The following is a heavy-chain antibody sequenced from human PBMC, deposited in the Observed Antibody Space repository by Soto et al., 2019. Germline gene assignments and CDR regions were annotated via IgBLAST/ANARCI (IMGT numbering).Heavy chain of an antibody. CDR2: ISYDGSNK. CDR1: EITFRRYA. J-gene: IGHJ5*02. Sequence: GGSPRLSLAAPEITFRRYAMHWGRPAPGKGLEWVAVISYDGSNKYYADSVKGRFTISRDNSKNTLYLQMNSLRAEDTAVYYCARDWRLLEWSGGFDPWGQGTLVTVSS. D-gene: IGHD3-3*01. V-gene: IGHV3-30-3*01. CDR3: ARDWRLLEWSGGFDP.